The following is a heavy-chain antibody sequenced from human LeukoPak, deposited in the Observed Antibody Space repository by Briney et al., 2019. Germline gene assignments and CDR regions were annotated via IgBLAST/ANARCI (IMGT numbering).Heavy chain of an antibody. CDR2: ITGSGGST. CDR1: GFTFSSYA. Sequence: GGTLRLSCSASGFTFSSYAMSSVCQTPGKGQEWVSAITGSGGSTYSADSAKVRFTISKDNAETSLFLHRNSLRLETTPVYYCAGGDAEMGGGWGQGTLVTVSS. D-gene: IGHD3-16*01. CDR3: AGGDAEMGGG. J-gene: IGHJ4*02. V-gene: IGHV3-23*01.